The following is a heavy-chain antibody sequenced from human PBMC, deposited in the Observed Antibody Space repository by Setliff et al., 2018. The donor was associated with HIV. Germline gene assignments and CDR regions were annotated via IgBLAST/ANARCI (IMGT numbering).Heavy chain of an antibody. CDR2: IYHSGST. CDR3: ARDGVVPAAMDYYGLDV. D-gene: IGHD2-2*01. Sequence: SETLSLTCAVSGYSISSGYYWGWIRQPPGNGLEWIGSIYHSGSTYYNPSLKSRVTISVDTSKNQFSLKLSSVTAADTAVYYCARDGVVPAAMDYYGLDVWGQGTTVTVSS. V-gene: IGHV4-38-2*02. CDR1: GYSISSGYY. J-gene: IGHJ6*02.